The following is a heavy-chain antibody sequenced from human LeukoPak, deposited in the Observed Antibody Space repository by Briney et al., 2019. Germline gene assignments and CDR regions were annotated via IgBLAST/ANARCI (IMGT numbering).Heavy chain of an antibody. CDR3: AREGLLGTSIAAAGTDDAEAWFDP. D-gene: IGHD6-13*01. V-gene: IGHV3-30*04. Sequence: PGRSLRLSCAASGFTFSGYNMHWVRQAPVKGLEWVALISYDGSNKYYADSVKGRFTISRDNSKNTLYLQMNSVRAEDTAVYYCAREGLLGTSIAAAGTDDAEAWFDPWGQGTLVTVSS. J-gene: IGHJ5*02. CDR2: ISYDGSNK. CDR1: GFTFSGYN.